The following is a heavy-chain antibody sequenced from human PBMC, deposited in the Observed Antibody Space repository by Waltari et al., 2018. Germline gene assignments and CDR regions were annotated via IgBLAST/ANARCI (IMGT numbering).Heavy chain of an antibody. CDR3: AADRRIVARPGPYYYYYYYMDV. CDR1: GFTFTSSA. D-gene: IGHD6-6*01. V-gene: IGHV1-58*01. J-gene: IGHJ6*03. Sequence: QMQLVQSGPEVKKPGTSVKVSCKASGFTFTSSAVQWVRQARGQRLEWIGWIVVGSGNTNYAQKFQERVTITRDMSTSTAYMELSSLRSEDTAVYYCAADRRIVARPGPYYYYYYYMDVWGKGTTVTVSS. CDR2: IVVGSGNT.